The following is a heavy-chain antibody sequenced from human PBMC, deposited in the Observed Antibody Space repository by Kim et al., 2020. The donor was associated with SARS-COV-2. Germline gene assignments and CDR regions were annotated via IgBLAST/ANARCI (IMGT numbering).Heavy chain of an antibody. CDR3: AIVASKLRFLNFEY. D-gene: IGHD3-3*01. Sequence: AAHVKGRFTISRDNSKNTLNLQLNSLRAENTAVYYCAIVASKLRFLNFEYWGQGTLVTVSP. J-gene: IGHJ4*02. V-gene: IGHV3-23*01.